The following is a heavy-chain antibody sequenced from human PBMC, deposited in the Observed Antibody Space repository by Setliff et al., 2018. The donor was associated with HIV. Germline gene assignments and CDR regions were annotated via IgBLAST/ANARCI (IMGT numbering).Heavy chain of an antibody. J-gene: IGHJ5*02. D-gene: IGHD3-3*01. Sequence: ASVKVSWKASGYTFTGYYVHWVRQAPGQGLEWMGWINPNSGGTNYAQKFQGRVTMTRDTSISTAYMELSRLRSDDTAVYYCARDGGGFLPQDPWGQGTLVTVSS. V-gene: IGHV1-2*02. CDR1: GYTFTGYY. CDR2: INPNSGGT. CDR3: ARDGGGFLPQDP.